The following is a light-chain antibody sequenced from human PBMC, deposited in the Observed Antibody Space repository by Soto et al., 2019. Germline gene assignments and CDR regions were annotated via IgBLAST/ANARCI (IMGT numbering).Light chain of an antibody. V-gene: IGKV3-20*01. CDR2: GAS. J-gene: IGKJ1*01. CDR3: KQYGSSPQT. Sequence: EIVLTQSPGTLSLSPGERATLSCRASQSVSSSYLAWYQQKPGQAPRLLIYGASSRATGIPDRFSGSGSGTDFTLTISRLEPEDCAVYYCKQYGSSPQTFGQGTNVEIK. CDR1: QSVSSSY.